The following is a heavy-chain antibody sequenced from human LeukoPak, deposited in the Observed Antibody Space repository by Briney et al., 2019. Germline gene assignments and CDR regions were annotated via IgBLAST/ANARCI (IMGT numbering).Heavy chain of an antibody. CDR2: ISPSGGST. CDR1: GYTFTGYY. CDR3: ARQVRATIGPLIR. D-gene: IGHD5-24*01. Sequence: ASVKVSCKASGYTFTGYYMHWVRQAPGQGLEWMGIISPSGGSTSYAQKFQGRVTMTRNTSISTAYMELSSLRSEDTAVYYCARQVRATIGPLIRWGQGTLVTVSS. V-gene: IGHV1-46*01. J-gene: IGHJ4*02.